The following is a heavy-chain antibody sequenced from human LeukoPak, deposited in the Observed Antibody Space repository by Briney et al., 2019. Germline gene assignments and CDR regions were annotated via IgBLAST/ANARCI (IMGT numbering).Heavy chain of an antibody. D-gene: IGHD6-13*01. J-gene: IGHJ4*02. V-gene: IGHV1-69*06. CDR1: GGTFSSYA. Sequence: SVKVSCKASGGTFSSYAISWVRQAPGQGLEWMGGIIPIFGTANYAQKFQGRVTITADKSTSTAYMELRSLTSDDTAVCCAREAATGVYFDHWGQGTLVTVSS. CDR3: AREAATGVYFDH. CDR2: IIPIFGTA.